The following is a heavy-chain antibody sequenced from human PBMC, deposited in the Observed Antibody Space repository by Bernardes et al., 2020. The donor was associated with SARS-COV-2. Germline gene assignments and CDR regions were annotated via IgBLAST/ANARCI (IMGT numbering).Heavy chain of an antibody. V-gene: IGHV3-23*01. CDR1: GFTFSQNA. CDR2: ISAIGGST. D-gene: IGHD6-6*01. J-gene: IGHJ6*02. Sequence: GGSLRLSCVASGFTFSQNAMTWVRQVPGKGLEWVSAISAIGGSTYYAESVKGRFTISRDNSRNTLYLEMSSLRADYTAVYYCSKNAKYSSSSMEVWGQGTTVTGS. CDR3: SKNAKYSSSSMEV.